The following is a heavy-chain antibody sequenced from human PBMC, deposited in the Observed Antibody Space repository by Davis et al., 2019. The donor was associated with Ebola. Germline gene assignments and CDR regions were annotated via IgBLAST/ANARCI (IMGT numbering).Heavy chain of an antibody. D-gene: IGHD3-3*01. V-gene: IGHV5-51*01. CDR1: GYRFTTSW. J-gene: IGHJ3*02. Sequence: GESLKISCEGSGYRFTTSWIAWVRQMPGKGLEWVGSIYPGDSESIFSPSFQGQVTMSADKSISTAYMQWSSLKASDTAMYYCARPMTSRSAAAFDIWGQGTMVTVSS. CDR3: ARPMTSRSAAAFDI. CDR2: IYPGDSES.